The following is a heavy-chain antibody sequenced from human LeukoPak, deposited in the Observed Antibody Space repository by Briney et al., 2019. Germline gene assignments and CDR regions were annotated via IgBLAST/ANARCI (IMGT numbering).Heavy chain of an antibody. Sequence: ASVKVSCKTSGYTFTSYGMHWVRQAPGQSLEWMGWINGGNGNTKYSERFQGRVTIIRDTSASTAYMELSSLRSEDTAVYYCARVPLHDDSGHYYPHWGQGTLVTVSS. CDR2: INGGNGNT. CDR1: GYTFTSYG. V-gene: IGHV1-3*01. CDR3: ARVPLHDDSGHYYPH. D-gene: IGHD3-22*01. J-gene: IGHJ1*01.